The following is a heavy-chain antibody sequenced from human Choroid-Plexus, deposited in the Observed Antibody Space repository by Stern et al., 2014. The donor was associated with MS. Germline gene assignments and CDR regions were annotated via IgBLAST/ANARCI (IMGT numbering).Heavy chain of an antibody. D-gene: IGHD4-23*01. J-gene: IGHJ4*02. CDR1: GFTFSSYS. CDR3: ARGRGGNYRYYFDY. V-gene: IGHV3-21*01. CDR2: ISSGDSYI. Sequence: EVQLLESGGGLVKPGGSLRLSCAASGFTFSSYSMNWVRQAPGKGLEWVASISSGDSYIYYADSLKGRFTISRDNAKNSLYLQMNSLRAEDTAVYYCARGRGGNYRYYFDYWGQGTLVTVSS.